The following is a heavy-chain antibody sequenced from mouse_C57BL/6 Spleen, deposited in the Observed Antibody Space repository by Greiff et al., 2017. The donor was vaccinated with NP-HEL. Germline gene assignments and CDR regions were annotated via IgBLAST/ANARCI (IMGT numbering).Heavy chain of an antibody. J-gene: IGHJ4*01. D-gene: IGHD1-1*01. CDR3: ARDGYYGSSPAMDY. CDR2: ISYDGSN. V-gene: IGHV3-6*01. Sequence: VQLKESGPGLVKPSQSLSLTCSVTGYSITSGYYWNWIRQFPGNKLEWMGYISYDGSNNYNPSLKNRISITRDTSKNQFFLKLNSVTTEDTATYSCARDGYYGSSPAMDYWGKGTSVTVSS. CDR1: GYSITSGYY.